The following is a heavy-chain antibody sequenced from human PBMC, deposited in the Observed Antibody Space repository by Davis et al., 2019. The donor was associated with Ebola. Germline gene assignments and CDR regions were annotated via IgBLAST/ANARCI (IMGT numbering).Heavy chain of an antibody. CDR3: ARSSSWYAAH. D-gene: IGHD6-13*01. CDR1: AYTCISYG. CDR2: INPHNGNT. J-gene: IGHJ4*02. Sequence: ASVQETCKAAAYTCISYGITRGRQAPRQGVEWMGWINPHNGNTNYAQKFQDRVTMTTDTSTSTAYMELRSLRSDDTAVYYCARSSSWYAAHWGQGTLVTVSS. V-gene: IGHV1-18*04.